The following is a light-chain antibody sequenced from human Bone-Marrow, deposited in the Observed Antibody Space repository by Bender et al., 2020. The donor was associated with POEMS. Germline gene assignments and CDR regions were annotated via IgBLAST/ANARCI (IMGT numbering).Light chain of an antibody. CDR3: NSYGGSMKLV. Sequence: QSVLTQPPSASGSPGQSVTISCTGTSSDVGGSNYVSWYQQHPGKAPKVIIYEVNKRPSGVPDRFAGSKSGNTASLTVSGRQAEDEADYYCNSYGGSMKLVCGGGTKLTVL. CDR2: EVN. J-gene: IGLJ2*01. V-gene: IGLV2-8*01. CDR1: SSDVGGSNY.